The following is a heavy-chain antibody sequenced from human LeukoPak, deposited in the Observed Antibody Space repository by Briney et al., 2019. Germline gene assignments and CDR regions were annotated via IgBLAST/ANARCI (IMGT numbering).Heavy chain of an antibody. Sequence: GGSLRLSCVASGFTFSSSWMSWVRQGPGKGPEWMANMNQDGSRKYYVDSVKGRFTISRDNAKNSLFLQMNGLRDEDTAVYYCTRDSQGSGTYSTDQWGQGTLVTVSS. V-gene: IGHV3-7*01. CDR3: TRDSQGSGTYSTDQ. CDR2: MNQDGSRK. J-gene: IGHJ4*02. D-gene: IGHD3-10*01. CDR1: GFTFSSSW.